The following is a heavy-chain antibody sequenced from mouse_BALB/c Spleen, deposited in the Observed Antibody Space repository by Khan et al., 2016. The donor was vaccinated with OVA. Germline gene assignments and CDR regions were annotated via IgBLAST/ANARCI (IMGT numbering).Heavy chain of an antibody. J-gene: IGHJ4*01. CDR1: GFTLSSYG. D-gene: IGHD2-3*01. CDR2: ISSGGSST. CDR3: ARQPGYYEGSAMDY. V-gene: IGHV5-6*01. Sequence: EVELVESGGDLVKPGGSLKLSCAASGFTLSSYGMSWVRQTPDKRLEWVAAISSGGSSTYYPDSLQGRFTISRDNAKNTLYLQMSSLNSEDTASDDCARQPGYYEGSAMDYWGQGTSVTVAS.